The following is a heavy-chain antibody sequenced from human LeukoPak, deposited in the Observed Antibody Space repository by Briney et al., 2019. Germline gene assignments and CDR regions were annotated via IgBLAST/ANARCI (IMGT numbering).Heavy chain of an antibody. J-gene: IGHJ3*02. CDR1: GFTSSSYS. CDR2: ISSSSSYI. D-gene: IGHD2-2*01. Sequence: PGGSLRLSCAASGFTSSSYSMNWVRQAPGKGLEWVSSISSSSSYIYYADSVKGRFTISRDNAKNSLYLQMNSLRAEDTAVYYCARELGVVPAAIRESGVAFDIWGQGTMVTVSS. CDR3: ARELGVVPAAIRESGVAFDI. V-gene: IGHV3-21*01.